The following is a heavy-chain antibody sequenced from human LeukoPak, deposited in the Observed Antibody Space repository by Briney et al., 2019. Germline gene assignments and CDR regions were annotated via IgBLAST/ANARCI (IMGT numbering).Heavy chain of an antibody. CDR1: GYTLTELS. V-gene: IGHV1-24*01. J-gene: IGHJ4*02. D-gene: IGHD6-19*01. CDR2: FDPEDGET. CDR3: ATDSEQWLGNSL. Sequence: ASVKVSCKVSGYTLTELSMHWVRQAPGKGLEWMGGFDPEDGETIYAQKFQGRVTMTEDTSTDTAYMELSSLRSEDTAVYYCATDSEQWLGNSLWGQGTLVTVSS.